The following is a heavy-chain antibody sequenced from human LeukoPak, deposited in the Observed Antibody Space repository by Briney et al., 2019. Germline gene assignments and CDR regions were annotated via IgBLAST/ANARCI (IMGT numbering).Heavy chain of an antibody. CDR2: IYWNDDK. D-gene: IGHD6-19*01. CDR3: AHRHQRYSSGWWYFDY. Sequence: SGPTLVNPTQTLTLTCTFSGFSLSTSGVGVGWIRQPPGKALEWLALIYWNDDKRYSPSLKSRLTIIKDTSKNQVVLTMTNMDPVDTATNYCAHRHQRYSSGWWYFDYWGQGTLVTVSS. V-gene: IGHV2-5*01. J-gene: IGHJ4*02. CDR1: GFSLSTSGVG.